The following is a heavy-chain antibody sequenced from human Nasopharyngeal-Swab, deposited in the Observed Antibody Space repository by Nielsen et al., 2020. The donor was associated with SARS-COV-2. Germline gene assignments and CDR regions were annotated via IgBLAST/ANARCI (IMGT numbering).Heavy chain of an antibody. V-gene: IGHV3-30*18. D-gene: IGHD6-19*01. CDR3: AKEVGVADMFDY. J-gene: IGHJ4*02. CDR2: ISNDGNNK. Sequence: GESLKISCVASGFTFSRYGMHWVRQAPGKGLEWVSVISNDGNNKYYAGSVKGRFTISRDNSKNTLYLQMNSLRAEETAVYYCAKEVGVADMFDYWGQGTLVTVSS. CDR1: GFTFSRYG.